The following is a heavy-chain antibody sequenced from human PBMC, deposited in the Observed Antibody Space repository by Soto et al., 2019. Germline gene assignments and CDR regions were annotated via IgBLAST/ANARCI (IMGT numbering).Heavy chain of an antibody. CDR1: GYTFTGYY. D-gene: IGHD5-12*01. J-gene: IGHJ6*03. V-gene: IGHV1-2*02. Sequence: ASVKVSCKASGYTFTGYYMHWVRQAPGQGLEWMGWINPNSGGTNYAQKFQGRVTMTRDTSISTAYMELSSLRSEDTAVYYCARGLWIKATSYYYYYYMDVWGKGTTVTVAS. CDR3: ARGLWIKATSYYYYYYMDV. CDR2: INPNSGGT.